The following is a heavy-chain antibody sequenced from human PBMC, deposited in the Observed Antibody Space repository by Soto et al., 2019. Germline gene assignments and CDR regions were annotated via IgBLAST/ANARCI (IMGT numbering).Heavy chain of an antibody. CDR1: GGPFSSYA. D-gene: IGHD6-19*01. V-gene: IGHV1-69*13. Sequence: ASVKVSCKASGGPFSSYAISWGRQAPGQGLEWMGGIIPIFGTANYAQKSQGRVTITADESTSTAYMELSSLRSEDTAVYYCARAYSSGLNWFDPWGQGTLVTVSS. J-gene: IGHJ5*02. CDR3: ARAYSSGLNWFDP. CDR2: IIPIFGTA.